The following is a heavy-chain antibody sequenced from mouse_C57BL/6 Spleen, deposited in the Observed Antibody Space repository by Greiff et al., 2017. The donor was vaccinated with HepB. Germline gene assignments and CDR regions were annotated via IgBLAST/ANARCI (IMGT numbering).Heavy chain of an antibody. J-gene: IGHJ4*01. CDR3: ARDLTTGAMDY. D-gene: IGHD1-1*01. Sequence: QVVESGGGLVKPGGSLKLSCAASGFTFSSYAMSWVRQTPEKRLEWVATISDGGSYTYYPDNVKGRFTISRDNAKNNLYLQMSHLKSEDTAMYYCARDLTTGAMDYWGQGTSVTVSS. V-gene: IGHV5-4*01. CDR2: ISDGGSYT. CDR1: GFTFSSYA.